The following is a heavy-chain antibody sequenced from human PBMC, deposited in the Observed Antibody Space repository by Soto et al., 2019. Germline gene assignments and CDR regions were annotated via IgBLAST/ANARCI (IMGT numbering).Heavy chain of an antibody. Sequence: GGSLRLSCAASGFTFSSYAMHWVRQAPGKGLEWVAVISYDGSNKYYADSVKGRFTISRDNSKNTLYLQMNSLRAEDTAVYYCARDREVLWFGEFVSWGQGTLITVSS. CDR1: GFTFSSYA. D-gene: IGHD3-10*01. J-gene: IGHJ4*02. CDR2: ISYDGSNK. V-gene: IGHV3-30-3*01. CDR3: ARDREVLWFGEFVS.